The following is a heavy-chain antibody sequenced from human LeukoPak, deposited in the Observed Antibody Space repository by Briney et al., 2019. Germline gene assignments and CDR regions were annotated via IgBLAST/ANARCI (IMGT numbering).Heavy chain of an antibody. Sequence: GGSLRLSCAASGFTFSSYWMHWVRQAPGKGLVWVSRLKSDGSSTSYADSVKGRFTISRDNAKTTLYLQMNSLRAEGTAVYYCARGYSSSRYNWFDPWGQGTLVTVSS. CDR1: GFTFSSYW. D-gene: IGHD6-13*01. J-gene: IGHJ5*02. V-gene: IGHV3-74*01. CDR2: LKSDGSST. CDR3: ARGYSSSRYNWFDP.